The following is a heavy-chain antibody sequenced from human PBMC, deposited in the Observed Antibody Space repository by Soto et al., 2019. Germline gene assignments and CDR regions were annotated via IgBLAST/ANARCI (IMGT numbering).Heavy chain of an antibody. CDR1: GGSISGYY. CDR3: ARQQLLPFYYALDV. Sequence: LSLTCNVSGGSISGYYWSWIRQPPGKGLEYIGYIYYRESTNYNPSLESRVTMSVDTSRNQFSLKVNSVTAADTAVYYCARQQLLPFYYALDVWGQGTTVTVSS. CDR2: IYYREST. J-gene: IGHJ6*02. V-gene: IGHV4-59*01. D-gene: IGHD6-13*01.